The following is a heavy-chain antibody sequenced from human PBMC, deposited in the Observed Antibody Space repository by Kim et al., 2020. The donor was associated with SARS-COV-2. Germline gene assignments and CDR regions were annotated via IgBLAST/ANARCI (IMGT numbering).Heavy chain of an antibody. Sequence: GGSLRLSCAASGFTFSSYAMSWVRQAPGKGLEWVSAISGSGGRPYYADSVKGRFTISRDNTKNTLYLQMNSLRAEDTAVYYCAKSATVTTKFDPWGQGTLVTVSS. J-gene: IGHJ5*02. CDR1: GFTFSSYA. CDR2: ISGSGGRP. CDR3: AKSATVTTKFDP. V-gene: IGHV3-23*01. D-gene: IGHD4-17*01.